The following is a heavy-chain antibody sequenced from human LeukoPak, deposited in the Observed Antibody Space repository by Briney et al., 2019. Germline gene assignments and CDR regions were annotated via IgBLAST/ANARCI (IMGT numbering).Heavy chain of an antibody. J-gene: IGHJ4*02. CDR2: ISYDGSNK. CDR1: GFTFSSYA. D-gene: IGHD6-6*01. V-gene: IGHV3-30*01. Sequence: GRSLRLSCAASGFTFSSYAMHWVRQAPGKGLEWVAVISYDGSNKYYAGSVKGRFTISRDNSKNTLYLQMNSLRAEDTAVYYCARDLYGSSPDYWGQGTLVTVSS. CDR3: ARDLYGSSPDY.